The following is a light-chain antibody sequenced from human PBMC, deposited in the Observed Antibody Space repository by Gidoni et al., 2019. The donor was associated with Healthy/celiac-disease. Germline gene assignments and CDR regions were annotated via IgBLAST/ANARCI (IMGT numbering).Light chain of an antibody. CDR3: QYYDSSLSTVV. CDR2: GNS. CDR1: SSNIGAGYD. J-gene: IGLJ2*01. Sequence: QSVLPQPPSVSGAPGQRVTLSCTGSSSNIGAGYDVHWYQQLPGTAPKLLISGNSNRPSGVPDRFSGSKSGTSASRAITGLQAEDEADYYGQYYDSSLSTVVFGGGTKLTVL. V-gene: IGLV1-40*01.